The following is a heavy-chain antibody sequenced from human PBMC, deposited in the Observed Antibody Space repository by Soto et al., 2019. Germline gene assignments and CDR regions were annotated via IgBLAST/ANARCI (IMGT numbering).Heavy chain of an antibody. J-gene: IGHJ6*02. CDR2: ISGSGGST. Sequence: EVQLLESGGGLVQPGGSLRLSCAASGFTFSSYAMSWVRQAPGKGLEWVSAISGSGGSTYYADSVKGRFTISRDNSKNTLYLQMNSLRAEDTAVYYCAKDGRDTGPAPNYYYYGMDVWGQGTTVTVSS. V-gene: IGHV3-23*01. CDR1: GFTFSSYA. CDR3: AKDGRDTGPAPNYYYYGMDV. D-gene: IGHD1-26*01.